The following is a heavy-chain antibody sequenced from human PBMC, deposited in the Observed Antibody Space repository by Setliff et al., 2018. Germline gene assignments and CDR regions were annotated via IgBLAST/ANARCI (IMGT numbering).Heavy chain of an antibody. Sequence: SETLSLTCAVYGGSFSGYYWSWIRQPPGKGLEWIGQIYTSWSTNYNPSLKSRVTMSVDTSKNQFSLKLSSVTAADTAVYYCARGPEMAAIDYWGQGTLVTVSS. D-gene: IGHD3-10*01. CDR3: ARGPEMAAIDY. CDR1: GGSFSGYY. J-gene: IGHJ4*02. CDR2: IYTSWST. V-gene: IGHV4-34*01.